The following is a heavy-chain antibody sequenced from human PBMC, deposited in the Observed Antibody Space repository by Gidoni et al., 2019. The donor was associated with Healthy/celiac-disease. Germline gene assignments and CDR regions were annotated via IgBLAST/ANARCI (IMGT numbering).Heavy chain of an antibody. CDR3: AKDGMNILTDYYYYYMDV. CDR1: GFTFDDYT. D-gene: IGHD3-9*01. CDR2: ISWDGGST. Sequence: EVQLVESGGVVVQHGGSLRLSCAASGFTFDDYTMHWVRQAPGKGLEWVSLISWDGGSTYYADSVKGRFTISRDNSKNSLYLQMNSLRTEDTALYYCAKDGMNILTDYYYYYMDVWGKGTTVTVSS. J-gene: IGHJ6*03. V-gene: IGHV3-43*01.